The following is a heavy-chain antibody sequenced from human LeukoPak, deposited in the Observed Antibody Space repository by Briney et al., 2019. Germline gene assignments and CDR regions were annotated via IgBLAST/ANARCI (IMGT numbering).Heavy chain of an antibody. CDR2: IYSSGST. J-gene: IGHJ4*02. CDR1: GGSISNNY. V-gene: IGHV4-4*07. Sequence: SETLSLTCTVSGGSISNNYWACIRQPAGKGLEWIGRIYSSGSTIYNPSLNSRVTMSVDTSKNQFSLRLSSVTDADTAVYYCARVTLRGVLVDWGQGTLVTVSS. CDR3: ARVTLRGVLVD. D-gene: IGHD3-10*01.